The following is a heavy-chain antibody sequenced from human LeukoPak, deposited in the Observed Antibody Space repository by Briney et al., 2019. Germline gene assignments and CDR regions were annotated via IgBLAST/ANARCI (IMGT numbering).Heavy chain of an antibody. D-gene: IGHD5-18*01. CDR1: GGSISSYY. CDR2: IYYSGST. Sequence: SETLSLTCTVSGGSISSYYWSWIRQPPGKGLEWIGYIYYSGSTNYNPSLKSRVTISVDTSMNQFSLKLSSVTAADTAVYYCARSHREYSYGRGPSDDAFDIWGQGTMVTVSS. CDR3: ARSHREYSYGRGPSDDAFDI. J-gene: IGHJ3*02. V-gene: IGHV4-59*01.